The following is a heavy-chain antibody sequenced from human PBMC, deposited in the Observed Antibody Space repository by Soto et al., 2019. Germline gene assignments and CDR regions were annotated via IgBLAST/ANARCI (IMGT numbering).Heavy chain of an antibody. CDR2: ISYDGSNK. CDR1: GFTFSSYA. CDR3: ARDWEELGGGFYYYYGMDV. V-gene: IGHV3-30-3*01. J-gene: IGHJ6*02. Sequence: QVQLVESGGGVVQPGRSLRLSCAASGFTFSSYAMHWVRQAPGKGLEWVAVISYDGSNKYYADSVKGRFTISRDNSKNTLYLQMNSLRAEDTAVYYCARDWEELGGGFYYYYGMDVWGQGTTVTVSS. D-gene: IGHD1-26*01.